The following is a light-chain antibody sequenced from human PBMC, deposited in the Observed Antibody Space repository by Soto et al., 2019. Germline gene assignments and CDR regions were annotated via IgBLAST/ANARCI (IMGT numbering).Light chain of an antibody. CDR2: DVS. CDR1: SSDVGGYNY. Sequence: QSVLTQPASVSGSPGQSVTISCTGTSSDVGGYNYGSWYQQHPGKAPKLMIYDVSNRPAGVSNRCSGSKSGTTASLTISGLQAEDEADYFCSSYTSSSTLVFGTGTKLTVL. CDR3: SSYTSSSTLV. J-gene: IGLJ1*01. V-gene: IGLV2-14*01.